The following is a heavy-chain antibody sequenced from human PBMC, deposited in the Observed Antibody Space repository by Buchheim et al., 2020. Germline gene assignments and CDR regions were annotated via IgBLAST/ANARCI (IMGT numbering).Heavy chain of an antibody. Sequence: QVQLQESGPGLVKPSETLSLTCTVSGGPISSYYWSWIRQPPGKGLEWIGYIYYSGSTNYNPSLKSRVTISVDTSKNQFSLKLSSVTAADTAVYYCARGGNYYDSSGYYFPYWYFDLWGRGTL. CDR2: IYYSGST. D-gene: IGHD3-22*01. J-gene: IGHJ2*01. V-gene: IGHV4-59*08. CDR3: ARGGNYYDSSGYYFPYWYFDL. CDR1: GGPISSYY.